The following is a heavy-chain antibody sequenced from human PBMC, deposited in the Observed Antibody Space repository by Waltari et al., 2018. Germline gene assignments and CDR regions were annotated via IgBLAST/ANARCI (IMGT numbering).Heavy chain of an antibody. CDR1: GGSINTGGHY. CDR3: ARRSDYLDGSLDFGMDV. J-gene: IGHJ6*02. CDR2: IFYFGGRT. V-gene: IGHV4-39*02. D-gene: IGHD3-16*01. Sequence: QLQLQESGPGLVKPSETLSLTCTVSGGSINTGGHYWVWIHQAPGKGLEWIGSIFYFGGRTLSPPSLKIRVSCSVDPSKSHFSLSLRSATAADTAVYFCARRSDYLDGSLDFGMDVWGQGTTVTVSS.